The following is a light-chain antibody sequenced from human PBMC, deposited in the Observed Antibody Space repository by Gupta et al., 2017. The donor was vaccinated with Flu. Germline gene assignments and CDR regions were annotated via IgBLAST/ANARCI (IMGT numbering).Light chain of an antibody. CDR2: AAS. CDR3: QQSDSTPYT. CDR1: QSISSY. J-gene: IGKJ2*01. Sequence: PSSLSASVGDRVTITCRASQSISSYLNWYQQKPGKAPNLLVYAASSFQSGVPSRFSGSGSGTDFTLTISSLQPEDFATYYCQQSDSTPYTFGQGTKLEIK. V-gene: IGKV1-39*01.